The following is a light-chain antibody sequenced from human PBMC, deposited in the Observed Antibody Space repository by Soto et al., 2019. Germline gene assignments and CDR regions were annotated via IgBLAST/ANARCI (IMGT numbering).Light chain of an antibody. CDR3: QAYDSSLSGYV. CDR1: SSNIGAGYD. Sequence: QSVLAQPPSVSGAPGQRVTISCTGSSSNIGAGYDVHWYQQLPGTAPQLLIFGNTNRPSGVPDRFSGSKSGTSASLAITGLQAEDEADYFCQAYDSSLSGYVFGTGTKVTVL. J-gene: IGLJ1*01. CDR2: GNT. V-gene: IGLV1-40*01.